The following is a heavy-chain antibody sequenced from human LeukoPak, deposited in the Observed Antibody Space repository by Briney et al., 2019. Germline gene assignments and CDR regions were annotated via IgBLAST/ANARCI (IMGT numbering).Heavy chain of an antibody. D-gene: IGHD1-26*01. Sequence: SETLSLTCTVSGYSISSGYYWGWIRQPPGKGLEWIGSIYHSGSTYYNPSLKSRVTISVDTSKNQFPLKLSSVTAADTAVYYCARDPSGSFFNWFDPWGQGTLVTVSS. J-gene: IGHJ5*02. CDR2: IYHSGST. CDR1: GYSISSGYY. CDR3: ARDPSGSFFNWFDP. V-gene: IGHV4-38-2*02.